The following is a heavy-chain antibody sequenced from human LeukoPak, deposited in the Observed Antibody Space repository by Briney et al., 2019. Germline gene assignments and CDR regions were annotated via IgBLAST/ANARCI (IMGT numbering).Heavy chain of an antibody. Sequence: ASVKVSCKASGYTFTGYYMHWVRQAPGQGLEWMGWINPNSGGTNYAQKFQGRVTMTRDTSISTAYMELSRLRSDDTAVYYCARDLRQGLVRGGFDYWGQGTLVTVSS. CDR2: INPNSGGT. CDR1: GYTFTGYY. J-gene: IGHJ4*02. D-gene: IGHD6-19*01. V-gene: IGHV1-2*02. CDR3: ARDLRQGLVRGGFDY.